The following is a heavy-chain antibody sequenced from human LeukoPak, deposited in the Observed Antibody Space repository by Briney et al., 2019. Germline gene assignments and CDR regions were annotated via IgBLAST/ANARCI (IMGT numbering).Heavy chain of an antibody. J-gene: IGHJ1*01. CDR1: GGSISSGGYF. CDR2: IYTSGGT. Sequence: PSETLSLTCTVSGGSISSGGYFWSWIRQPAGKGLEWIGRIYTSGGTNYNPSLNSRVTVSIDTSTNQFSLRLTSVTAADTAVYYCATYCSHTSCHTGGGFQNWGQGTLVTVSS. V-gene: IGHV4-61*02. CDR3: ATYCSHTSCHTGGGFQN. D-gene: IGHD2-2*02.